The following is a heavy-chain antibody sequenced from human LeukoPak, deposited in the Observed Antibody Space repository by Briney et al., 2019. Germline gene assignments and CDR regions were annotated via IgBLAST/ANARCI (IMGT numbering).Heavy chain of an antibody. Sequence: GGSLRLSCVTSGFIFDDYAMHWVRHGPGKGLEWVSGISSNSGGIAYADSVKGRFTISRDNAKNSLYLQMNSLRPEDTALYYCAKDVQMTRNDYYNYFDYWGQGTLVTVSS. CDR3: AKDVQMTRNDYYNYFDY. CDR2: ISSNSGGI. D-gene: IGHD3-22*01. V-gene: IGHV3-9*01. CDR1: GFIFDDYA. J-gene: IGHJ4*02.